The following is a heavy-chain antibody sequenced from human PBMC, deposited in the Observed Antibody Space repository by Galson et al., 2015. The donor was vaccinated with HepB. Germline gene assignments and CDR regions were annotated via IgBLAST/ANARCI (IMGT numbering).Heavy chain of an antibody. CDR2: IKEDGSET. D-gene: IGHD6-6*01. Sequence: SLRLSCAASGFTLSDYWMSWVRQAPGKGLEWVANIKEDGSETHYVDSVKGRFIISRDNAKNSLYLRISSLRAEDTAVYYCASERDRSSSGSFLNYWGQGTLVTVSS. CDR3: ASERDRSSSGSFLNY. V-gene: IGHV3-7*03. J-gene: IGHJ4*02. CDR1: GFTLSDYW.